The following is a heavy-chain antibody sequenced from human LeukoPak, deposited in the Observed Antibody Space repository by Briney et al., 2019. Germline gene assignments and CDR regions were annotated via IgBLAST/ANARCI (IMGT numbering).Heavy chain of an antibody. J-gene: IGHJ4*02. D-gene: IGHD3-22*01. CDR1: GFTFSSYA. V-gene: IGHV3-23*01. CDR3: AKDYGSSGYYYGSGTADY. Sequence: GGSLRLSCAASGFTFSSYAMSWVRQAPGKGLEWVSAISGSGGSTYYADPVKGRFTISRDNSKNTLYLQMNSLRAEDTAVYYCAKDYGSSGYYYGSGTADYWGQGTLVTVSS. CDR2: ISGSGGST.